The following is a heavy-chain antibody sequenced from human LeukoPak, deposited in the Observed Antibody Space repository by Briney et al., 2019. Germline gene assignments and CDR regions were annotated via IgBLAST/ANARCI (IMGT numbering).Heavy chain of an antibody. CDR2: ISGSATHT. Sequence: PGGSLRLSCAASGFTFSNYAMTWVRQPPGKGLEWVSAISGSATHTYYADSVTGRFTISRDNSNNTLFLQMNSLRVEDTAVYYCAKEGGAGILGYFHYWGQGTLVSVSS. CDR3: AKEGGAGILGYFHY. J-gene: IGHJ4*02. CDR1: GFTFSNYA. D-gene: IGHD6-13*01. V-gene: IGHV3-23*01.